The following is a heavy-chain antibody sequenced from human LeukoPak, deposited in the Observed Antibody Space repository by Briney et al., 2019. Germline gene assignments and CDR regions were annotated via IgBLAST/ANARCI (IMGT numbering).Heavy chain of an antibody. CDR3: ASYWYYYGSGIDY. V-gene: IGHV3-7*03. CDR1: GFAFSSYW. Sequence: GGSLRLSCAASGFAFSSYWMSWVRQAPGKGLEWVANIKQDGSEKYYVDSVKGRFTISRDNAKNSLYLQMNSLRAEDTAVYYCASYWYYYGSGIDYWGQGTLVTVSS. J-gene: IGHJ4*02. CDR2: IKQDGSEK. D-gene: IGHD3-10*01.